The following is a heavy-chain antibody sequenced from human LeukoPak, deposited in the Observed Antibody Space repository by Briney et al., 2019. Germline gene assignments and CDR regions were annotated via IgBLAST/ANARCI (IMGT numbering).Heavy chain of an antibody. Sequence: SETLSLTCAAYGGSFSGYYWSWIRQPPGKGLEWIGEINHSGSTNYNPSLKSRVTISVDTSKNQFSLKLSSVTAADTAVYYCARALPSSSDPFDYWGQGTLVTVSS. D-gene: IGHD6-6*01. J-gene: IGHJ4*02. CDR1: GGSFSGYY. V-gene: IGHV4-34*01. CDR2: INHSGST. CDR3: ARALPSSSDPFDY.